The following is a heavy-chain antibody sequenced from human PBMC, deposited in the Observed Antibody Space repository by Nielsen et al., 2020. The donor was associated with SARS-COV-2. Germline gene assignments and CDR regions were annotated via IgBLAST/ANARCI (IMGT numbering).Heavy chain of an antibody. J-gene: IGHJ6*02. CDR1: GFTFSSYG. CDR2: ISYDGSNK. CDR3: ASCYGSGSYYPTPNYNYGMDV. V-gene: IGHV3-30*03. D-gene: IGHD3-10*01. Sequence: GGSLRLSCAASGFTFSSYGMHWVRQAPGKGLEWVAVISYDGSNKYYADSVKGRFTISRDNSKNTLYLQMNSLRAEDTAVYYCASCYGSGSYYPTPNYNYGMDVWGQGTTVTVSS.